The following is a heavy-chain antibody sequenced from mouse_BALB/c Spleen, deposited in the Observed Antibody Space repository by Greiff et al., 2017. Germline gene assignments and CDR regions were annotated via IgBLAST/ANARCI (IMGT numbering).Heavy chain of an antibody. J-gene: IGHJ3*01. CDR2: ISSGGST. V-gene: IGHV5-6-5*01. D-gene: IGHD1-1*01. CDR3: ARGQGIYYYGIPFAY. CDR1: GFTFSSYA. Sequence: EVKVVESGGGLVKPGGSLKLSCAASGFTFSSYAMSWVRQTPEKRLEWVASISSGGSTYYPDSVKGRFTISRDNARNILYLQMSSLRSEDTAMYYCARGQGIYYYGIPFAYWGQGTLVTVSA.